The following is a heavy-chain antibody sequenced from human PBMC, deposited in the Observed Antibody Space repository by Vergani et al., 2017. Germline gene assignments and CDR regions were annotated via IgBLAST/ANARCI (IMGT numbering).Heavy chain of an antibody. Sequence: EVQLVESGGGLVQPGGSLKLSCAASGFTFSGSAMHWVRQASGKGLEWVGRIRSKANSYATTYAASVKGRFTISRDDSKNTAYLQMNSLKTEDTAVYYCTRPQGAVAGTVIDYWGQGTLVTVSS. CDR3: TRPQGAVAGTVIDY. CDR1: GFTFSGSA. V-gene: IGHV3-73*01. CDR2: IRSKANSYAT. D-gene: IGHD6-19*01. J-gene: IGHJ4*02.